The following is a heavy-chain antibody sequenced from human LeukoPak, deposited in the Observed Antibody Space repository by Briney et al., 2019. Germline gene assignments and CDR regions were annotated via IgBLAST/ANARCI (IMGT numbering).Heavy chain of an antibody. D-gene: IGHD3-10*01. CDR2: IYYSGST. Sequence: SETLSLTCTVSGGSISSGGYYWSWIRQHPGKGLEWIGYIYYSGSTYHNPSLKRRVTISVDTSKNQFSLKLSSVTAADTAVYYCARVVGRERMVRGVSYYFDYWGQGTLVTVSS. J-gene: IGHJ4*02. CDR3: ARVVGRERMVRGVSYYFDY. V-gene: IGHV4-31*03. CDR1: GGSISSGGYY.